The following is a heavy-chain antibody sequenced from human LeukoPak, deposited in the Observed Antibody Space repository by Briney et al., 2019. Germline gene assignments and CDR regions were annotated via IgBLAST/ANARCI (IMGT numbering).Heavy chain of an antibody. D-gene: IGHD3-10*01. CDR3: ARGVTYYYGSGSPYYFDY. CDR1: GFTFDDYA. V-gene: IGHV3-9*01. Sequence: SLRLSCAASGFTFDDYAMHWVRQAPGKGLEWVSGISWNSGSIGYADSAKGRFTISRDNAKNSLYLQMNSLRAEDTALYYCARGVTYYYGSGSPYYFDYWGQGTLVTVSS. CDR2: ISWNSGSI. J-gene: IGHJ4*02.